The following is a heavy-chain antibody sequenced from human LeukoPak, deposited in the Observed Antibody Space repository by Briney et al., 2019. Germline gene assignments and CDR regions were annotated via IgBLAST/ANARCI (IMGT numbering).Heavy chain of an antibody. CDR3: VRDSFQSGTTYDY. CDR1: GFTFSSYG. J-gene: IGHJ4*02. V-gene: IGHV3-33*01. CDR2: IWYDGSNK. D-gene: IGHD1-14*01. Sequence: PGGSLRLSCAASGFTFSSYGMHWVRQAPGKGLEWVAVIWYDGSNKYYADSVKGRFTISRDNSKNTVFLRMGSLRAEDMAVYYCVRDSFQSGTTYDYWGQGTLVTVSS.